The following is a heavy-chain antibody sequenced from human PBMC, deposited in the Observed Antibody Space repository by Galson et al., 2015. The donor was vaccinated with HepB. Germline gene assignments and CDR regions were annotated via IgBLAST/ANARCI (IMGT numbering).Heavy chain of an antibody. CDR3: ARETDDCSSTSCYFSTGRGPRTKFDY. J-gene: IGHJ4*02. Sequence: KVSCKASGYTFTSYYMHWVRQAPGQGLEWMGIINPSGGSTSYAQKFQGRVTMTRDTSTSTVYMELSSLRSEDTAVYYCARETDDCSSTSCYFSTGRGPRTKFDYWGQGTLVTVSS. D-gene: IGHD2-2*01. CDR1: GYTFTSYY. CDR2: INPSGGST. V-gene: IGHV1-46*01.